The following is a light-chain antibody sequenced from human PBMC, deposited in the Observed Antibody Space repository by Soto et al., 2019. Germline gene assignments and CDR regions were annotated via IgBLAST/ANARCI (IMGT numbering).Light chain of an antibody. CDR3: SSYTSSSTPWV. CDR2: EVS. CDR1: SSDVGGYNY. J-gene: IGLJ3*02. Sequence: QSALTQPASVSGSPGQSITISCTGTSSDVGGYNYVSWYQQHPGKAPKLMIYEVSNRPSGVSNRFSGSKSGNTASLTMSGLQAADEADYYCSSYTSSSTPWVFGGGTKLTVL. V-gene: IGLV2-14*01.